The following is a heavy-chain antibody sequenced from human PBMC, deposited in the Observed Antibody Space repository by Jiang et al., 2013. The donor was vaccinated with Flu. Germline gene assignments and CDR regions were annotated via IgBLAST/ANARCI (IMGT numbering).Heavy chain of an antibody. CDR3: HQLLDNYYGEDV. Sequence: GSGLVKPSETLSLNCSVSGGSISLGAYCWGWIRQPPGKGLEWIGTVLYSGTSHYNPSLKSRVSISVDSSKSQFSLKLKSLTAADTGIYYCHQLLDNYYGEDVWGQGTTVTVSS. V-gene: IGHV4-39*01. CDR2: VLYSGTS. CDR1: GGSISLGAYC. J-gene: IGHJ6*02. D-gene: IGHD4-23*01.